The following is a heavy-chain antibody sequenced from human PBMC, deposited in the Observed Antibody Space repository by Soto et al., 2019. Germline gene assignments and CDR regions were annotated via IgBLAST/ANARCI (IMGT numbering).Heavy chain of an antibody. V-gene: IGHV3-9*01. CDR1: GFTFVKYA. J-gene: IGHJ4*02. CDR3: AKDAGPN. Sequence: RLAGAAWGFTFVKYAMHWIRQAPGKGLEWVSGISWNSNTIAYADSVKGRVTISRDNAKNSLYLQMNSLRAEDTAFYYCAKDAGPNWRQGT. CDR2: ISWNSNTI.